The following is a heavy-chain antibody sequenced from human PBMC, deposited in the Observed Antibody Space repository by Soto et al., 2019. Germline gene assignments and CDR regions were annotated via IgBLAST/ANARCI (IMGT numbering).Heavy chain of an antibody. CDR2: ILHTGGT. Sequence: TLALTCAVSGGSISGGGFSGSWIRQPPGKGLEWIGYILHTGGTQYNPSLKSRVSMSVDKSKNQFSLHLTSVTAADTAVYYCARLQFGEGFDYWGQGILVTVSS. CDR3: ARLQFGEGFDY. J-gene: IGHJ4*02. V-gene: IGHV4-30-2*01. D-gene: IGHD3-10*01. CDR1: GGSISGGGFS.